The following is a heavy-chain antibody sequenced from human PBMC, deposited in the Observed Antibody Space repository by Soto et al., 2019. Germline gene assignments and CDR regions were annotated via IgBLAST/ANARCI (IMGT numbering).Heavy chain of an antibody. CDR3: ARLYYDFWSGSYGMDV. J-gene: IGHJ6*02. V-gene: IGHV1-8*01. D-gene: IGHD3-3*01. Sequence: ASVKVSCKASGYTFTSYDINWVRQATGQGLEWMGWMNPNSGNTGYARKFQGRVTMTRNTSISTAYMELSSLRSEDTAVYYCARLYYDFWSGSYGMDVWGQGTTVTVSS. CDR2: MNPNSGNT. CDR1: GYTFTSYD.